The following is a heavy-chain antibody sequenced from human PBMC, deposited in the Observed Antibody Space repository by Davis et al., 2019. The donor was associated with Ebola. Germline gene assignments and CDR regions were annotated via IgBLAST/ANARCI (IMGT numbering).Heavy chain of an antibody. Sequence: GESLKISCAASGFTFSSYSMSWVRQAPGKGLEWVSAISGSGGSTYYADSVKGRFTISRDNSKNTLYLQMNSLRAEDTAVYYCARGLGYCRASCYFDYWGQGTLVTVSS. CDR3: ARGLGYCRASCYFDY. CDR1: GFTFSSYS. CDR2: ISGSGGST. J-gene: IGHJ4*02. D-gene: IGHD2-15*01. V-gene: IGHV3-23*01.